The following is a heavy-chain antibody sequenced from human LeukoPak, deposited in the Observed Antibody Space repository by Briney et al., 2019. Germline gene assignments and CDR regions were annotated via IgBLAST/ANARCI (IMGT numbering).Heavy chain of an antibody. CDR3: ARSLHYYDSSGYFL. J-gene: IGHJ4*02. Sequence: PSQTLSLTCTVSGGSISSGGYYWSWIRQHPGKGLEWIGYIYYSGSTYYNPSLKSRVTISVDTSKNRFSLKLSSVTAADTAVYYCARSLHYYDSSGYFLWGQGTLVTVSS. CDR2: IYYSGST. CDR1: GGSISSGGYY. V-gene: IGHV4-31*03. D-gene: IGHD3-22*01.